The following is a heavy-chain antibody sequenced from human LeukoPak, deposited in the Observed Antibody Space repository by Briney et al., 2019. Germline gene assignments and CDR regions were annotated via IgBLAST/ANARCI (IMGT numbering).Heavy chain of an antibody. D-gene: IGHD6-6*01. CDR1: GYTFTGYY. Sequence: GASVKVSCKASGYTFTGYYMHWVRQAPGQGLEWMGWINTNSGGTNYAQKFQGRVTMTRDTSISTAYMELSRLRSDDTAVYYCARDLFSYSSSYGYWGQGTLVTVSS. J-gene: IGHJ4*02. CDR2: INTNSGGT. CDR3: ARDLFSYSSSYGY. V-gene: IGHV1-2*02.